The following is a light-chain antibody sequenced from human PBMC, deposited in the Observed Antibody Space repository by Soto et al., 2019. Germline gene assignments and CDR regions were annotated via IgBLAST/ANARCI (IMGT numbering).Light chain of an antibody. CDR2: AAS. J-gene: IGKJ4*01. CDR1: KTITTY. V-gene: IGKV1-39*01. CDR3: HQIYSDPLT. Sequence: DIQMTQSPSSLFASVGDSVTITCRASKTITTYLNWYRQKPGKAPKLLIYAASSLQRGVPSMFSGSGSETEFTRTISSLQPEDFATYFCHQIYSDPLTFGVGTKVEVK.